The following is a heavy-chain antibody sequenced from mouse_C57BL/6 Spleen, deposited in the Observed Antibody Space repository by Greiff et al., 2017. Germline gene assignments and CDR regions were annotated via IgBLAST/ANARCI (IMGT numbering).Heavy chain of an antibody. Sequence: VQLQQPGAELVKPGASVKMSCKASGYTFTSYWITWVKQRPGQGLEWIGDIYPGSGSTNYNEKFKSKATLTVDTSSSTAYMQLSSLTSEDSAVYYCARGHDYYYYAMDYWGQGTSVTVSS. D-gene: IGHD2-4*01. CDR1: GYTFTSYW. CDR3: ARGHDYYYYAMDY. J-gene: IGHJ4*01. V-gene: IGHV1-55*01. CDR2: IYPGSGST.